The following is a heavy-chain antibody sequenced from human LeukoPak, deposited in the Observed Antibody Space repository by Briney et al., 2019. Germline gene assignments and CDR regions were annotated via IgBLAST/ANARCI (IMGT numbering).Heavy chain of an antibody. D-gene: IGHD3-10*01. CDR1: GYTFSSHG. CDR2: ITVYSDNT. J-gene: IGHJ4*02. Sequence: ASVKVSCKASGYTFSSHGIIWVRQAPRQGLEWMGRITVYSDNTDYSQNFQDRLTMTTDTSTSTAYMELRSLRSDDTAVYYCATVFRGPVGGRVSVLNIDWWGQGTLVTVSS. CDR3: ATVFRGPVGGRVSVLNIDW. V-gene: IGHV1-18*01.